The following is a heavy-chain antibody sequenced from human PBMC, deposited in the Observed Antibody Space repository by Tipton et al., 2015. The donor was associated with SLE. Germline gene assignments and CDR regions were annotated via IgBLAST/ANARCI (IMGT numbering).Heavy chain of an antibody. CDR1: GGSMTTGSYF. D-gene: IGHD1-26*01. CDR2: IDYRDIT. J-gene: IGHJ4*02. Sequence: TLSLTCTVSGGSMTTGSYFWTWIRQPAGKGPEWIGYIDYRDITNYNPSLKSRVTMSIDTSKNQFSLKLSSVTAADTAVYYCAKDSGTYYFDFWGQGVLVNVSS. V-gene: IGHV4-61*10. CDR3: AKDSGTYYFDF.